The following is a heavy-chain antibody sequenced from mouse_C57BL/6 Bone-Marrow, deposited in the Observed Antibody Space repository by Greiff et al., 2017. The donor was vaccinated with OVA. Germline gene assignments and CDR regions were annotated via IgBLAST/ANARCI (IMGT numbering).Heavy chain of an antibody. CDR3: ARGYYYGSSPSFAY. V-gene: IGHV5-6*01. J-gene: IGHJ3*01. CDR2: ISSGGSYT. Sequence: EVKVVESGGDLVKPGGSLKLSCAASGFTFSSYGMSWVRQTPDKRLEWVATISSGGSYTYYPDSVKGRFTISRDNAKNTLYLQMSSLKSEDTAMYYCARGYYYGSSPSFAYWGQGTLVTVSA. D-gene: IGHD1-1*01. CDR1: GFTFSSYG.